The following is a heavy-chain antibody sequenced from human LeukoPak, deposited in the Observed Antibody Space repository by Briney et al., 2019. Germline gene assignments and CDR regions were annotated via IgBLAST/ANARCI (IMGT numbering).Heavy chain of an antibody. CDR1: GFTFSSYA. Sequence: TGGSLRLSCVASGFTFSSYAMSWVRQAPGKGLEWVANIKQDGSEKYYVDSVKGRFTISRDNAKNSLYLQMNSLRAEDTAVYYCAVEYSSGWYVYWGQGTLVTVSS. D-gene: IGHD6-19*01. J-gene: IGHJ4*02. V-gene: IGHV3-7*01. CDR3: AVEYSSGWYVY. CDR2: IKQDGSEK.